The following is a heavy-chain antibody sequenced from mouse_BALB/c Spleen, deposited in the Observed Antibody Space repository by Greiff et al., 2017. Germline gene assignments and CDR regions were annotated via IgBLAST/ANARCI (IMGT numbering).Heavy chain of an antibody. CDR2: IRNKANGYTT. V-gene: IGHV7-3*02. J-gene: IGHJ4*01. CDR3: ARDPITTVVAPAMDY. CDR1: GFTFTDYY. D-gene: IGHD1-1*01. Sequence: DVQLLESGGGLVQPGGSLRLSCATSGFTFTDYYMSWVRQPPGKALEWLGFIRNKANGYTTEYSASVKGRFTISRDNSQSILYLQMNTLRAEDSATYYCARDPITTVVAPAMDYWGQGTSVTVSS.